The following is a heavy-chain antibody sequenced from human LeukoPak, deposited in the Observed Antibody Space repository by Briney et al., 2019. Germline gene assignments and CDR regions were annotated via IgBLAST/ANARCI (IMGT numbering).Heavy chain of an antibody. CDR1: GFTFIDYD. Sequence: PGGSLRLSCAASGFTFIDYDMHWVGQVIGKGLEGVSAIGIRGDTHYSGSVKGRFTISRENAESSLYLQMNSLRAEDTAVYYCARGGIQVSGIDEFDYWGQGTLVTVSS. D-gene: IGHD6-19*01. J-gene: IGHJ4*02. CDR3: ARGGIQVSGIDEFDY. V-gene: IGHV3-13*01. CDR2: IGIRGDT.